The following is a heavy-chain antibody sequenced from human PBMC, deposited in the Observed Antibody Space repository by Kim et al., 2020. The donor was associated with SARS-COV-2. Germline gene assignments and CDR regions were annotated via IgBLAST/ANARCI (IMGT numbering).Heavy chain of an antibody. Sequence: GGYLRLSCAASGFTFSSYSMNWVRQAPGKGLEWVSYISSSSSTIYYADSVKGRFTISRDNAKNSLYLQMNSLRDEDTAVYYCASQLGDSFHYYYYGMDVWGQGTTVTVSS. CDR2: ISSSSSTI. D-gene: IGHD5-18*01. CDR1: GFTFSSYS. V-gene: IGHV3-48*02. CDR3: ASQLGDSFHYYYYGMDV. J-gene: IGHJ6*02.